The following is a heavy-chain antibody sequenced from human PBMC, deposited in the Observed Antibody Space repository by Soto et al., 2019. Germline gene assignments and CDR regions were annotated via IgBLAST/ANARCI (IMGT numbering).Heavy chain of an antibody. D-gene: IGHD3-22*01. J-gene: IGHJ4*02. V-gene: IGHV1-18*01. Sequence: QVQLVQSGAEVKKPGASVKVSCKASGYTFTTYGMSWVRQAPGQGLDWMGWISTYNGNTKYAERLQGRVTMTTDTTPSTAYMALRSLRSDDTAVYYCARGPTDYYDNSGNYFLDYWGQGTLVTVSS. CDR1: GYTFTTYG. CDR2: ISTYNGNT. CDR3: ARGPTDYYDNSGNYFLDY.